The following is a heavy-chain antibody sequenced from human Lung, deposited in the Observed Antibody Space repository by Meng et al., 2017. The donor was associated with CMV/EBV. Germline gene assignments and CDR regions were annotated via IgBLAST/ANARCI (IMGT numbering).Heavy chain of an antibody. V-gene: IGHV4-31*03. CDR2: IYYSGST. Sequence: SETLSLTCTVSGGSISSGGYYWSWIRQHPGKGLEWIGYIYYSGSTYYNPSLKSRVTISVDTSKNQFSLKLSSVTAADTAVYYCARVGCSSTSCPEYWGHGTXVTVSS. D-gene: IGHD2-2*01. CDR1: GGSISSGGYY. CDR3: ARVGCSSTSCPEY. J-gene: IGHJ4*01.